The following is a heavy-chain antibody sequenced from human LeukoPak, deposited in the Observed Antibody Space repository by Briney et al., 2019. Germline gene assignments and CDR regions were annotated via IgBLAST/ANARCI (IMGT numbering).Heavy chain of an antibody. CDR3: ASQYSSGWFDY. CDR1: GGSISSYY. V-gene: IGHV4-59*08. J-gene: IGHJ4*02. D-gene: IGHD6-19*01. Sequence: SETLSLTCTVSGGSISSYYWSWIRQPPGKGLEWIGYIYYSGSTYYNPSLKSRVAISVDTSKNQFSLKVSSVTAADTAVYYCASQYSSGWFDYWGQGTLVTVSS. CDR2: IYYSGST.